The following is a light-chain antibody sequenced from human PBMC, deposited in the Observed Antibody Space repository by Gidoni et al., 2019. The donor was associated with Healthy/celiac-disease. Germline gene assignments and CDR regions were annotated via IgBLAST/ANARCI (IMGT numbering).Light chain of an antibody. J-gene: IGKJ4*01. CDR3: QQYYSTPLT. Sequence: DIVMTQSPDSLAVSLGERATINCKSSRSVLYSSNNKNYLAWYQQKPGQPPKLLIYWASTRESGVPDRFSGSGSGTDFTLTISSLQAEDVAVYYCQQYYSTPLTFXGGTKVEIK. V-gene: IGKV4-1*01. CDR1: RSVLYSSNNKNY. CDR2: WAS.